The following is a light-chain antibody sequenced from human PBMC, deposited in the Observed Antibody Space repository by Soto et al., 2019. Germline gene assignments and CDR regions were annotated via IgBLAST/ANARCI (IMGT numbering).Light chain of an antibody. CDR1: QSVSSSY. Sequence: EIVLTQSPGTLSLSPGERATLSCRASQSVSSSYLAWYQQKPGQAPSLLMYAASSRATGIPDRFSGSGSGTDFTLTISRLEPEDFAVYYCQQYGSSPPYTFGQGTKLEIK. V-gene: IGKV3-20*01. CDR2: AAS. J-gene: IGKJ2*01. CDR3: QQYGSSPPYT.